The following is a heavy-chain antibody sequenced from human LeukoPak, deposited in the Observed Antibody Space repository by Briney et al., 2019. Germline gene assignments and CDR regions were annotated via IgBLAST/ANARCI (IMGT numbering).Heavy chain of an antibody. CDR3: ARGGSSPFDY. CDR2: IYYSGST. D-gene: IGHD6-13*01. V-gene: IGHV4-31*03. Sequence: SETLSLTCTVSGGSISSGGYYWSWIRQHPGKGLEWIGYIYYSGSTYYNPSLKSRVTISVDTSKSQFSLKLSSVTAADTAVYYCARGGSSPFDYWGQGTLVTVSS. CDR1: GGSISSGGYY. J-gene: IGHJ4*02.